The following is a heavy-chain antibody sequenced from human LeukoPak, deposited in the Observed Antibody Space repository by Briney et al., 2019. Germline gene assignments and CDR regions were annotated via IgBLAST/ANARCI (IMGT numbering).Heavy chain of an antibody. CDR3: ADLSEVGIAARRD. D-gene: IGHD6-6*01. Sequence: SETLSLTCTVSGGSISSYYWSWLRQPPGKGLEWIGYIYYSGSTNYNPSLKSRVTISVDTSKNQFSLKLSSVTAADTAVYYCADLSEVGIAARRDWGQGTLVTVSS. CDR1: GGSISSYY. V-gene: IGHV4-59*01. J-gene: IGHJ4*02. CDR2: IYYSGST.